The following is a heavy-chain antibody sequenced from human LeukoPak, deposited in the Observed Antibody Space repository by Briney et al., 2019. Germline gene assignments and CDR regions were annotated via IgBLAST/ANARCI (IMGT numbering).Heavy chain of an antibody. V-gene: IGHV4-59*01. CDR1: GGSISSYY. Sequence: SETLSLTCTVSGGSISSYYWSWIRQPPGKGLEWIGYIYYSGSTNYNPSLKSRVTISVDTSKNQFSLKLSSVTAADTAVYYCARDNYYYYMDVWGKGTSVTVSS. CDR3: ARDNYYYYMDV. J-gene: IGHJ6*03. CDR2: IYYSGST.